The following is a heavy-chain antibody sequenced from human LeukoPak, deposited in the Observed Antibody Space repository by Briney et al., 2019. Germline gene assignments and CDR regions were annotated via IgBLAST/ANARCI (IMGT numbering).Heavy chain of an antibody. CDR3: ATRGATAKPRYYYYYYMDV. CDR2: FDPEDGET. J-gene: IGHJ6*03. D-gene: IGHD5-12*01. V-gene: IGHV1-24*01. CDR1: GYTLTELS. Sequence: ASVKVSCKVSGYTLTELSMHWVRQAPGKGLEWMGGFDPEDGETIYAQKFQGRVTMTEDTSTDTAYMELSSLRSEDTAVYYCATRGATAKPRYYYYYYMDVWGKGTTVTISS.